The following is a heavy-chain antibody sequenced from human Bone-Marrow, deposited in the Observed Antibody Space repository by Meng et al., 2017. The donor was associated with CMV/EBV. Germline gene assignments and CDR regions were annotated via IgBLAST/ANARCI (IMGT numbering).Heavy chain of an antibody. CDR1: GYTFTGHY. D-gene: IGHD6-6*01. J-gene: IGHJ4*02. CDR3: AKQSRSRPARLPRAFFEY. V-gene: IGHV1-2*02. Sequence: ASVKVSCKASGYTFTGHYIHWVRQAPGQGLEWMGWINPNDGGANYAQKFQGRVTMAWDRSISTAFMELRRLASDDTAIYFCAKQSRSRPARLPRAFFEYWGQGALVTVSS. CDR2: INPNDGGA.